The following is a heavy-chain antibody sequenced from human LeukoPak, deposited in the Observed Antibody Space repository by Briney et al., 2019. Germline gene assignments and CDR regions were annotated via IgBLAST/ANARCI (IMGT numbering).Heavy chain of an antibody. J-gene: IGHJ4*02. D-gene: IGHD5-18*01. CDR3: ARGTVDTVIDN. CDR2: IYYSWTT. CDR1: GGFISSFY. V-gene: IGHV4-59*08. Sequence: SETLSLTCTVSGGFISSFYCSWIRQPPGKGLEWIGYIYYSWTTNYNPSLKSRVTISSDTSKNQFSLRLSSVTAVDTAVYYCARGTVDTVIDNWGQGTLVPVSS.